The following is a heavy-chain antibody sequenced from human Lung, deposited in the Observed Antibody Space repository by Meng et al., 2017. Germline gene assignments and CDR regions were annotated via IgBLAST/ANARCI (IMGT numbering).Heavy chain of an antibody. J-gene: IGHJ4*02. CDR1: GGSIGSSSYY. CDR2: IYYTGST. D-gene: IGHD3-22*01. CDR3: ARVGYYYDSGGYYGIDY. Sequence: QLQLQESGPGLVNPSETLSLTCTVSGGSIGSSSYYWGWIRQPQGKGLEWIGSIYYTGSTYYNPSLKSRVTISVDTSKNQFSLKLSSVTAADTAVFYCARVGYYYDSGGYYGIDYWGQGTLVTVSS. V-gene: IGHV4-39*01.